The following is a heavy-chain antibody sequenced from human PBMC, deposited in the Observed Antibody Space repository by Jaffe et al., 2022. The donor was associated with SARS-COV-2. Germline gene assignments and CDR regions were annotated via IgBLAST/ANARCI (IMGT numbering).Heavy chain of an antibody. D-gene: IGHD3-16*01. Sequence: EVQLVESGGGLVKPGGSLRLSCAASGFTFINAWMSWVRQAPGKGLEWVGRIKSKADGGTTDDAAPVKGRFTISRDDSKNTLYLQMNSLKTEDTAVYYCITDYLGTHYAPYWGQGTLVTVSS. CDR1: GFTFINAW. CDR2: IKSKADGGTT. CDR3: ITDYLGTHYAPY. V-gene: IGHV3-15*01. J-gene: IGHJ4*02.